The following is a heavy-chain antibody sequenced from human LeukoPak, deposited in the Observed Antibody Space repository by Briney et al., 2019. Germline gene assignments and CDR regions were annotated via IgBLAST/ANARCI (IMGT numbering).Heavy chain of an antibody. D-gene: IGHD1-1*01. Sequence: GGSLRLSCAASGFTFSSYAMSWVRQAPGKGLVWVSRINNDGSSASYVDSVKGRFTISRDNAKNTLFLQMNSLRAEDTAVYYCARRGTGHGMDVWGQGTTVIVSS. V-gene: IGHV3-74*01. CDR2: INNDGSSA. CDR3: ARRGTGHGMDV. CDR1: GFTFSSYA. J-gene: IGHJ6*02.